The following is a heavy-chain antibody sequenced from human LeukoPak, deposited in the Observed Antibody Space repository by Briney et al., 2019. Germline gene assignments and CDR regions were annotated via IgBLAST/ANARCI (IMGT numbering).Heavy chain of an antibody. V-gene: IGHV3-20*04. CDR2: INWNGGST. CDR1: GFTFSSYG. J-gene: IGHJ4*02. Sequence: PGGSLRLSCAASGFTFSSYGMHWVRQAPGKGLEWVSGINWNGGSTGYADSVKGRFTISRDNAKNSLYLQMNSLRAEDTALYYCAREGWQQQLAAFFFDYWGQGTLVTVSS. D-gene: IGHD6-13*01. CDR3: AREGWQQQLAAFFFDY.